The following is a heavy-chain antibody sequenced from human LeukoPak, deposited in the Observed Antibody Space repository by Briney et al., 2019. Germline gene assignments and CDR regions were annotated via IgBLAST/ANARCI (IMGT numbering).Heavy chain of an antibody. CDR1: GGSISSSSYY. V-gene: IGHV4-39*01. CDR2: IYYSGST. D-gene: IGHD3-22*01. CDR3: ARGARITMIVKAGRMDV. J-gene: IGHJ6*02. Sequence: SSETLSLTCTVSGGSISSSSYYWGWIRQPPGKGLEWIGSIYYSGSTYYNPSLKSRVTISVDTSKNQFSLKLSSVTAADTAVYYCARGARITMIVKAGRMDVWGQGTTVTVSS.